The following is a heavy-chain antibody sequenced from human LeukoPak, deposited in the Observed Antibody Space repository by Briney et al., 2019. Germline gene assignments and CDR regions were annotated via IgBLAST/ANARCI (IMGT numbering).Heavy chain of an antibody. CDR1: GGSFSGYY. CDR3: ARGPILEWFYYYSYYMDV. J-gene: IGHJ6*03. D-gene: IGHD3-3*01. V-gene: IGHV4-34*01. CDR2: INHSGST. Sequence: PSETLSLTCAVYGGSFSGYYWSWIRQPPGKGLEWIGEINHSGSTNYNPSLKSRVTISVDTSKNQFSLKLSSVTAADTAVYYCARGPILEWFYYYSYYMDVWGKGTTVTVSS.